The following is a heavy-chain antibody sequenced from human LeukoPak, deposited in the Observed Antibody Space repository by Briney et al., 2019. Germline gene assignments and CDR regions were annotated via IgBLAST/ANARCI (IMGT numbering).Heavy chain of an antibody. V-gene: IGHV4-31*03. D-gene: IGHD2-15*01. CDR1: GGSISSGGYY. CDR3: ARGLVVVAANYFGY. CDR2: IYYSGST. J-gene: IGHJ4*02. Sequence: ASQALSLTCTVSGGSISSGGYYWSWIRQHPGKGLEWIGYIYYSGSTYYNPSLKSRVTISVDTSKNQFSLKLSSVTAADTAVYYCARGLVVVAANYFGYWGQGTLVTVSS.